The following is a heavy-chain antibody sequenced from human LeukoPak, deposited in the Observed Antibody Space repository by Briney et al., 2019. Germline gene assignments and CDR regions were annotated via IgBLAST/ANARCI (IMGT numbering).Heavy chain of an antibody. J-gene: IGHJ4*02. CDR1: GGSISSYY. V-gene: IGHV4-59*01. D-gene: IGHD1-26*01. CDR2: IYYSGST. Sequence: NPSETLSLTCTVSGGSISSYYWSWIRQPPGKGLEWIGYIYYSGSTNYNPSLKSRVTISVDTSKNQFSLKLSSVTAADTAVYYCARDANIGSGGFDYWGQGTLVTVSS. CDR3: ARDANIGSGGFDY.